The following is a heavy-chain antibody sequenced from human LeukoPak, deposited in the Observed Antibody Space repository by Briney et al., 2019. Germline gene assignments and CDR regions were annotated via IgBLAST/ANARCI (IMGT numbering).Heavy chain of an antibody. J-gene: IGHJ4*02. V-gene: IGHV3-30*03. CDR1: GFTFSSFG. Sequence: GSLRLSCAASGFTFSSFGIHWVRQAPGKGLEWVAVISNDGSNKYYADSVKGRFTISRDNSKNTVYLQMSSLRGEDTAVYYCAIIPRAAAGPSARSPFHYWGQGTLVTVSS. CDR3: AIIPRAAAGPSARSPFHY. D-gene: IGHD6-13*01. CDR2: ISNDGSNK.